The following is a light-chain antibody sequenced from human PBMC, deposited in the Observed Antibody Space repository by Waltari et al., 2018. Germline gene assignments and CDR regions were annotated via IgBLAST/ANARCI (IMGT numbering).Light chain of an antibody. Sequence: DIQMTQSPASLSASVGDSVTITCRASQSSSNWLAWYQQKPGKAPILLIYKASILNSGVPSRFSGSGSGTQFTLTISSLQPGDFATYYCQQYNTYSSFGQGTKLEI. CDR2: KAS. J-gene: IGKJ2*01. V-gene: IGKV1-5*03. CDR1: QSSSNW. CDR3: QQYNTYSS.